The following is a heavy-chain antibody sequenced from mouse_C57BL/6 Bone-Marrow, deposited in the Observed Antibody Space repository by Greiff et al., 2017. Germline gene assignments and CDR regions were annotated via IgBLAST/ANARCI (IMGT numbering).Heavy chain of an antibody. CDR2: INPNNGGT. Sequence: PLPHSVPSLLKPGASVKIPCKASGYTFTDYNMDWVKQSHGKSLEWIGDINPNNGGTIYNQKFKGKATLTVDKSSSTAYMELRSLTSEDTAVYYCARHTVVASYYFDYWGQGTTLTVSS. D-gene: IGHD1-1*01. V-gene: IGHV1-18*01. J-gene: IGHJ2*01. CDR1: GYTFTDYN. CDR3: ARHTVVASYYFDY.